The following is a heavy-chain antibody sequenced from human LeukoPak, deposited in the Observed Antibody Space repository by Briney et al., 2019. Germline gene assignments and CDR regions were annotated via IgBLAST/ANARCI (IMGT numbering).Heavy chain of an antibody. Sequence: SETLSLTCTVSGGSISSYYWSWIRQPPGKGLEWIGYIYYSGSTNYNPSLKSRVTISVDTSKNQFSLKLSSVTAADTAVYYCARLPEGNYAGYWGQGTLVTVSS. CDR2: IYYSGST. CDR1: GGSISSYY. V-gene: IGHV4-59*12. J-gene: IGHJ4*02. CDR3: ARLPEGNYAGY.